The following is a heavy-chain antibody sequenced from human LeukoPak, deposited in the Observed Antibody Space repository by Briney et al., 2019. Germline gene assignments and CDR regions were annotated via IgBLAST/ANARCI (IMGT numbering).Heavy chain of an antibody. CDR1: GGSISSYF. J-gene: IGHJ4*02. CDR3: ARSNDYFDNSGSIDY. D-gene: IGHD3-22*01. CDR2: IHYNGNT. V-gene: IGHV4-59*01. Sequence: SETLSLTCAVSGGSISSYFWIWIRQPPGKGLEWIGYIHYNGNTKYNPSLQGRVTISVDTSKNQFSLKLSSVTAADTAVYYCARSNDYFDNSGSIDYWGQGTLVTVSS.